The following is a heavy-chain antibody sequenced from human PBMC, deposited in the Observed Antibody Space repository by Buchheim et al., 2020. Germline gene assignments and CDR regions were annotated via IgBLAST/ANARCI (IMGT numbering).Heavy chain of an antibody. D-gene: IGHD6-19*01. J-gene: IGHJ4*02. CDR3: ARWYSSGCPLDY. Sequence: QVQLVQSGAEVKKPGASVKVSCKASGYTFTGYYMNWVRQAPGQGLEWMGWINHNSGGTKYAQKFQGRVTMTRDTSISTAYMELSRLRSDDTAVYYCARWYSSGCPLDYWGQGTL. V-gene: IGHV1-2*02. CDR2: INHNSGGT. CDR1: GYTFTGYY.